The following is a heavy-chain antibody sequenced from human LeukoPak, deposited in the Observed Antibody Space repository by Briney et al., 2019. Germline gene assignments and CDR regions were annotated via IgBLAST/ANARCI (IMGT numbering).Heavy chain of an antibody. D-gene: IGHD5-18*01. J-gene: IGHJ4*02. CDR3: ARDRARAYSYGQSFDY. CDR2: ISAYNGNT. V-gene: IGHV1-18*01. Sequence: ASVKVSCKASGYTFTSYGISWARQAPGQGLEWMGLISAYNGNTNYAQKLQGRVTMTTDTSTSTAYMELRSLRSDDTAVYYCARDRARAYSYGQSFDYWRQGTLVTVSS. CDR1: GYTFTSYG.